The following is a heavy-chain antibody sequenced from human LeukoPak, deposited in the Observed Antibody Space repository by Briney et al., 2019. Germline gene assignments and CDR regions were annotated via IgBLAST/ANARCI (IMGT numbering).Heavy chain of an antibody. J-gene: IGHJ5*02. D-gene: IGHD1/OR15-1a*01. V-gene: IGHV1-24*01. CDR2: FDPEDGET. CDR3: ATEARGAWNSNWFDP. CDR1: GYTLTELS. Sequence: ASVEVSCKVSGYTLTELSMHWVRQAPGKGLEWMGGFDPEDGETIYAQRFQGRVTMTEDTSTDTAYMELSSLRSEDTAVYYCATEARGAWNSNWFDPWGQGTLDTVSS.